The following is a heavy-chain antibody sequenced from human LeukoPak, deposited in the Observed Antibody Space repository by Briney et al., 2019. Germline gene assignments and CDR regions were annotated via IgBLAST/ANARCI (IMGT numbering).Heavy chain of an antibody. CDR1: GFTVSSNY. D-gene: IGHD6-13*01. Sequence: GGSLRLSCAASGFTVSSNYMSWVRQAPGKGLEWVSAISGSGGSTYYADSVKGRFTISRDNSKNTLYLQMNSLRAEDTAVYYCAKVVAAARWYFDLWGRGTLVTVSS. CDR2: ISGSGGST. J-gene: IGHJ2*01. CDR3: AKVVAAARWYFDL. V-gene: IGHV3-23*01.